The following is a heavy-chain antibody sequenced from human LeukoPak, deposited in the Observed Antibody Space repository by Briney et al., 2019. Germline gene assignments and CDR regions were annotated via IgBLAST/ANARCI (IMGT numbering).Heavy chain of an antibody. V-gene: IGHV3-20*04. CDR3: ARDYYDSSGPHDAFDI. CDR1: GFTFDDYG. J-gene: IGHJ3*02. D-gene: IGHD3-22*01. CDR2: INWNGGST. Sequence: GGSLRLSCAASGFTFDDYGMSWVRQAPGKGLEWVSGINWNGGSTGYADSVKGRFTISRVNAKNSLYLQMNSLRAEDTALYYCARDYYDSSGPHDAFDIWGQGTMVTVSS.